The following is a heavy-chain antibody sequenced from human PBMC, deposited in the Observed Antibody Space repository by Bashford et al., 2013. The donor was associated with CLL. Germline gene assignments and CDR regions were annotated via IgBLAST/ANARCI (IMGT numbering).Heavy chain of an antibody. CDR1: GFTFSSYA. V-gene: IGHV3-30-3*01. CDR2: ISYDGSNK. D-gene: IGHD2-8*01. CDR3: ASLTDRHIVLIRGDWYFDL. Sequence: GGSLRLSCAASGFTFSSYAMHWVRQAPGKGLEWVAVISYDGSNKYYADSVKGRFTISRDNSKNTLYLQMNSLRAEDTAVYYCASLTDRHIVLIRGDWYFDLWGPGHPGSPSPQ. J-gene: IGHJ2*01.